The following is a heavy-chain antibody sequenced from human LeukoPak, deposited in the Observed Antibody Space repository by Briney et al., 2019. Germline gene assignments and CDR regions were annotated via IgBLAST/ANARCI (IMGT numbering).Heavy chain of an antibody. D-gene: IGHD6-13*01. CDR2: IYHSGSI. J-gene: IGHJ4*02. V-gene: IGHV4-34*01. CDR3: ARYSSTFVYFEY. Sequence: PSETLSLTCVVYGGSFSGYYWSWIRQPPGKGLEWIGYIYHSGSINYKSSLRSRVTMSRDTSKNQLSLRLSSVTAADTAVYYCARYSSTFVYFEYWGQGALVTVSS. CDR1: GGSFSGYY.